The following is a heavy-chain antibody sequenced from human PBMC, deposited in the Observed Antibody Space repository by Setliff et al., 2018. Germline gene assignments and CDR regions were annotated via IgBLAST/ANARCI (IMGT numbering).Heavy chain of an antibody. CDR2: VFTATDDT. V-gene: IGHV1-2*06. D-gene: IGHD3-9*01. J-gene: IGHJ4*03. Sequence: ASVKVSCKTSGYSFTKYFLHWVRQAPGQGLEWMGRVFTATDDTQFRTEFQGRVSVTRDTSMSTTYMELSGLRSDDTAVYYCVRQDILTGYYAFDYWGPWTLLVTVSS. CDR1: GYSFTKYF. CDR3: VRQDILTGYYAFDY.